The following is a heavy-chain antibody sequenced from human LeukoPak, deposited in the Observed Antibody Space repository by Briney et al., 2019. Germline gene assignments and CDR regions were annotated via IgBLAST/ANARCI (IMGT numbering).Heavy chain of an antibody. V-gene: IGHV4-39*01. Sequence: SDTLSLTCTVSVGSIISSSYNCGWIRQPPGKGLEWIGTIYYSGTTYYNPSLQSRVTISVDTSKNAFSLKVNSVTAADTAVYYCARLPTGFPNWFDPWGQGTRVTVSS. J-gene: IGHJ5*02. CDR3: ARLPTGFPNWFDP. CDR2: IYYSGTT. CDR1: VGSIISSSYN. D-gene: IGHD2-8*02.